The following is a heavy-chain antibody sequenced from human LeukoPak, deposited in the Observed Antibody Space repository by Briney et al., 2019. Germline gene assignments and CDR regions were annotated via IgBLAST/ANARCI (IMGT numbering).Heavy chain of an antibody. V-gene: IGHV1-18*01. Sequence: ASVKVSCKTSGYSFTSHGISWVRQAPGQGLEWMGLISGYNGNTNYAQKVQGRVTMTTDASTRTAHMEVRGLRSDDTAVYYCARGGWTTGMDYWGQGTLVTV. J-gene: IGHJ4*02. CDR2: ISGYNGNT. D-gene: IGHD1-14*01. CDR3: ARGGWTTGMDY. CDR1: GYSFTSHG.